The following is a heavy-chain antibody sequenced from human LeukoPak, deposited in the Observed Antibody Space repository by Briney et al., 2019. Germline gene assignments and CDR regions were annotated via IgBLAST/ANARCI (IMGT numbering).Heavy chain of an antibody. CDR1: GFTFSSHS. CDR2: VSSSGATI. CDR3: ARAFPYFDY. Sequence: GRSLRLSCAASGFTFSSHSMNWVRQAPGKGLEWVSCVSSSGATIYYADSVKGRFTISRDNAKNSLYLQMNSLRDEDTAVYYCARAFPYFDYWGQGTLVTVSS. V-gene: IGHV3-48*02. J-gene: IGHJ4*02.